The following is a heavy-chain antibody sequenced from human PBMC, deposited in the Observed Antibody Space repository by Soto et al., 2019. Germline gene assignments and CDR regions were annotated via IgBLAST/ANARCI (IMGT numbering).Heavy chain of an antibody. J-gene: IGHJ5*02. Sequence: QITLKESGPPLVKPTQTLTLTCTFSGFSLSTSGVAVGWIRQPPGKALEWLALIYWDADKRYSPALKSRLTITKDTSKNQVVLTKTNMDPVDTAPYSCAPRPPERGLGTFDPWGQGTLVTVSS. CDR1: GFSLSTSGVA. CDR2: IYWDADK. CDR3: APRPPERGLGTFDP. V-gene: IGHV2-5*02. D-gene: IGHD1-1*01.